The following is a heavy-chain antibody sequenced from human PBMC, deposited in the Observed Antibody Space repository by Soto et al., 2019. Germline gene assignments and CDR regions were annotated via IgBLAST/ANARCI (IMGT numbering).Heavy chain of an antibody. CDR3: ARSIPGTTSFDS. J-gene: IGHJ4*02. D-gene: IGHD1-7*01. CDR2: SRDKGNSYST. V-gene: IGHV3-72*01. Sequence: EVHLVESGGGLVQPGGSLRLSCAGSGFTFSDYYIDWVRQAPGKGLEWVGRSRDKGNSYSTDYAASVKGSFTVSRDTSKNSLYLQMNSLKADDTALYYCARSIPGTTSFDSWGQGTLVTVSS. CDR1: GFTFSDYY.